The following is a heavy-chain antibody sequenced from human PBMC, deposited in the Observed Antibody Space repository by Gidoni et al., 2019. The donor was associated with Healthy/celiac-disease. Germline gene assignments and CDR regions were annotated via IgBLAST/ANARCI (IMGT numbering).Heavy chain of an antibody. CDR3: ARSYYDSSGGMDV. D-gene: IGHD3-22*01. J-gene: IGHJ6*02. Sequence: EVQLLQPGAEVNQRGESPRITCKGSGSSFTSYWISWVGQMRGKGLECVGRIDPRDSYTNYSPSFQGHVTISADKSISTAYLQWSSLEASDTAMYYCARSYYDSSGGMDVWGQGTTVTVSS. CDR1: GSSFTSYW. V-gene: IGHV5-10-1*01. CDR2: IDPRDSYT.